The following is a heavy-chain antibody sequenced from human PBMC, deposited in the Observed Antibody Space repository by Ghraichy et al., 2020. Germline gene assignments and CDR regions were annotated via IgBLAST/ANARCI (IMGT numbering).Heavy chain of an antibody. V-gene: IGHV4-34*01. CDR1: GGSFSGYY. J-gene: IGHJ4*02. CDR2: INHSGST. Sequence: SDTLSLTCAVYGGSFSGYYWSWIRQPPGKGLEWIGEINHSGSTNYNPSLKSRVTISVDTSKNQFSLKLSSVTAADTAVYYCARGRGGWVRLRWSPLGFDYWGQGTLVTVSS. D-gene: IGHD4-23*01. CDR3: ARGRGGWVRLRWSPLGFDY.